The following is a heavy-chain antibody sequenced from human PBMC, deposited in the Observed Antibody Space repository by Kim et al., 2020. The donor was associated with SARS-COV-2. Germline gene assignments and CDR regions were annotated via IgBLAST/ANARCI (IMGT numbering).Heavy chain of an antibody. J-gene: IGHJ2*01. CDR1: GFTFSSYA. V-gene: IGHV3-23*01. CDR3: AKDQVKSIQLLHWYFDL. D-gene: IGHD2-2*01. CDR2: ISGSGGST. Sequence: GGSLRLSCAASGFTFSSYAMSWVRQAPGKGLEWVSAISGSGGSTYYADSVKGRFTISRDNSKNTLYLQMNSLRAEDTAVYYCAKDQVKSIQLLHWYFDLWGRGTLVTVSS.